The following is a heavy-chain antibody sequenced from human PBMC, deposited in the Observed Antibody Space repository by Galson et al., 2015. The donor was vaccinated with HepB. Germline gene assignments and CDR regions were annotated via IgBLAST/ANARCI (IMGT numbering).Heavy chain of an antibody. CDR1: GFTFSSYA. Sequence: SLRLSCAASGFTFSSYAMSWVRQAPGKGLEWVSAISGSGGSTYYADSVKGRFTISRDNSKNTLYLQMNSLRAEDTAVYYCAKGGMSSGWYLGVFDYWGQGTLVTVSS. CDR2: ISGSGGST. V-gene: IGHV3-23*01. CDR3: AKGGMSSGWYLGVFDY. D-gene: IGHD6-19*01. J-gene: IGHJ4*02.